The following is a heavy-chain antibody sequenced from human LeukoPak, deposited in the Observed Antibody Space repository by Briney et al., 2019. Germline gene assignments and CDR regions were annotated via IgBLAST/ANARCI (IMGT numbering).Heavy chain of an antibody. CDR2: IYHSGST. Sequence: SETLSLTCTVSGGSISSGGYYWSWIRQPPGKGLEWIGYIYHSGSTYYNPSLKSRVTISVDRSKNQFSLKLSSVTAADTAVYYCARDLGYGSGDAFDIWGQGTMVTVSS. D-gene: IGHD3-10*01. V-gene: IGHV4-30-2*01. CDR1: GGSISSGGYY. J-gene: IGHJ3*02. CDR3: ARDLGYGSGDAFDI.